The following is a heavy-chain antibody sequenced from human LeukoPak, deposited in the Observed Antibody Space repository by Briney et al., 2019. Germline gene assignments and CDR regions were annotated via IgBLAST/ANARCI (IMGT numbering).Heavy chain of an antibody. J-gene: IGHJ4*02. CDR2: ISSSSSYI. V-gene: IGHV3-21*01. D-gene: IGHD3-3*01. CDR1: GFTFSSYS. Sequence: GGSLRLSCAASGFTFSSYSMNWVRQAPGKGLEWVSSISSSSSYIYYADSVKGRFTISRDNAKNSLYLQMNSLRAEDTAVYYCARGRYDFWSGSQYYYDYWGQGTLVTVSS. CDR3: ARGRYDFWSGSQYYYDY.